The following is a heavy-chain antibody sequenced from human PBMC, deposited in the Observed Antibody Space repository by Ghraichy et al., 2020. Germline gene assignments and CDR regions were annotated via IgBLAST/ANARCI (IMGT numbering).Heavy chain of an antibody. D-gene: IGHD2-15*01. CDR3: VRAIATPYPALDY. CDR2: TRNKANSYTT. V-gene: IGHV3-72*01. CDR1: GFTFSDHY. J-gene: IGHJ4*02. Sequence: GGSLRLSCAVSGFTFSDHYMDWVRQAPGKGLEWVCRTRNKANSYTTEYAASVIGRFTISRAESMKTLYLQMNSLKTEDTAVYYCVRAIATPYPALDYWGQGTLVTVSS.